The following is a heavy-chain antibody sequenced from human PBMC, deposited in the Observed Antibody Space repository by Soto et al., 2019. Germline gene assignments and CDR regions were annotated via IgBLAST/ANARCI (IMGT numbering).Heavy chain of an antibody. Sequence: GGSLRLSCAVSGFTVSNNYMSWVRQAPGKGLEWVSVLYSGGRTYYADSVKGRFTISRDNSKNTLYLQMNSLRAEDMAVYYCASGSLAHWGQGTLVTVSS. CDR1: GFTVSNNY. J-gene: IGHJ4*02. D-gene: IGHD1-26*01. CDR3: ASGSLAH. V-gene: IGHV3-53*01. CDR2: LYSGGRT.